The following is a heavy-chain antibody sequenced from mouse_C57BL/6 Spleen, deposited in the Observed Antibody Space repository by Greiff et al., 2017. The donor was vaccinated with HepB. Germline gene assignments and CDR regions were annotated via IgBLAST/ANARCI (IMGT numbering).Heavy chain of an antibody. V-gene: IGHV5-17*01. J-gene: IGHJ4*01. Sequence: EVKLMESGGGLVKPGGSLKLSCAASGFTFSDYGMHWVRQAPEKGLEWVAYISSGSSTIYYADTVKGRFTISRDHAKNTLFLQMTSLRSEDTAMYYCARRAVVGSYYAMDYWGQGTSVTVSS. CDR1: GFTFSDYG. D-gene: IGHD1-1*01. CDR2: ISSGSSTI. CDR3: ARRAVVGSYYAMDY.